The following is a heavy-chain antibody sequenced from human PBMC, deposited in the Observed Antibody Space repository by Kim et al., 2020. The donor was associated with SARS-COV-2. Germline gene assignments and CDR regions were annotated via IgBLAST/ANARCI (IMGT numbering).Heavy chain of an antibody. J-gene: IGHJ3*02. Sequence: NPSLKIRVTISVDTSKNRFSLMLSSVTAADTAVYYCARDYYYGSRVAFDIWGQGTMVTVSS. CDR3: ARDYYYGSRVAFDI. V-gene: IGHV4-34*01. D-gene: IGHD3-10*01.